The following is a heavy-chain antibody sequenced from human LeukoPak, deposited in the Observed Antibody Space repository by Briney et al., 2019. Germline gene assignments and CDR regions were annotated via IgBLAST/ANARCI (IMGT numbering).Heavy chain of an antibody. Sequence: PSETLSLTCTVSGGSISSYYWSWIRQPPGKGLEWIGSMHHSGSTYYNPSLKSRVTISIDTSKNQFSLKLRSVTAADTAIYYCARDPPAAAGDYWGQGTLVTVSS. CDR3: ARDPPAAAGDY. V-gene: IGHV4-59*12. J-gene: IGHJ4*02. CDR1: GGSISSYY. D-gene: IGHD6-13*01. CDR2: MHHSGST.